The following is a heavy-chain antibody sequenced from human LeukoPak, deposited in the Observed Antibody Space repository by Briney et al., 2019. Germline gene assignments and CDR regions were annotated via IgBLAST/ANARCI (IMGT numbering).Heavy chain of an antibody. J-gene: IGHJ4*02. CDR1: GGSISSYY. D-gene: IGHD2-15*01. CDR2: IYYSDST. Sequence: SETLSLTCTVSGGSISSYYWSWIRQPPGKGLEWIGYIYYSDSTNYNPSLKSRVTISVDTSKNQFSLKLSSVTAADTAVYYCATLPYCSGGTCYRGYWSQGTLVTVSS. CDR3: ATLPYCSGGTCYRGY. V-gene: IGHV4-59*01.